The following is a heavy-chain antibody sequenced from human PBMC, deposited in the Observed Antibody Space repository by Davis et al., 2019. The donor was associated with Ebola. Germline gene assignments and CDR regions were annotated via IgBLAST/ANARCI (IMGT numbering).Heavy chain of an antibody. CDR1: GFTFSTYS. CDR2: IYHSGIT. J-gene: IGHJ4*02. Sequence: PGGSLRLSCAASGFTFSTYSMNWVRQAPGKGLEWIGEIYHSGITNNSPSLKSRVTLSVDTSKNQCSLKLTSVTAADTSVYYCGRGLKNGIGSWGQGTLVTVSS. V-gene: IGHV4-34*01. CDR3: GRGLKNGIGS. D-gene: IGHD3-10*01.